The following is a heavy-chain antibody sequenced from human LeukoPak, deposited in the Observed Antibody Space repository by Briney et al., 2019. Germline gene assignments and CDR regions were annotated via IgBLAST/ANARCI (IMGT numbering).Heavy chain of an antibody. V-gene: IGHV5-51*01. CDR1: GYSYTSYW. J-gene: IGHJ4*02. CDR3: ARTIAAAGNTFDY. CDR2: IYPGDSDT. D-gene: IGHD6-13*01. Sequence: GESLKISCKSSGYSYTSYWIGWVRQMPGKGLEWMGIIYPGDSDTRYSPSFQGQVTISADKSISTAYLQWSSLKASDTAIYYCARTIAAAGNTFDYWGQGTLVTVSS.